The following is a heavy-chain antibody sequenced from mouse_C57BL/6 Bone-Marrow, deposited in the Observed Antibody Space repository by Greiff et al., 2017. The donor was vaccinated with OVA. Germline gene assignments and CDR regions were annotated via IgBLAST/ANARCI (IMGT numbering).Heavy chain of an antibody. J-gene: IGHJ2*01. Sequence: LKQSGAELVRPGTSVKVSCKASGYAFTNYLIEWVKQRPGQGLEWIGVINPGSGGTNYNEKFKGKATLTADKSSSTAYMQLSSLTSEDSAVYFCARSYGSSYGYWGQGTTLTVSS. CDR2: INPGSGGT. CDR3: ARSYGSSYGY. V-gene: IGHV1-54*01. D-gene: IGHD1-1*01. CDR1: GYAFTNYL.